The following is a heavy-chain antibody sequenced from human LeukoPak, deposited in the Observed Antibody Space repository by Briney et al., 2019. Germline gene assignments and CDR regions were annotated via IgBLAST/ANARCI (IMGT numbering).Heavy chain of an antibody. J-gene: IGHJ6*02. CDR2: IYYSGST. Sequence: PSETLSLTGTVSGGSINSYYWTWIRQPPGKGLEWIGYIYYSGSTHYNPSLNSRVTISMDTSKNHFSLKLSSVTAADTAIYYCARTSRHFYGSGSNLTPWPADMDVWGQGTKVTVSS. CDR3: ARTSRHFYGSGSNLTPWPADMDV. CDR1: GGSINSYY. V-gene: IGHV4-59*01. D-gene: IGHD3-10*01.